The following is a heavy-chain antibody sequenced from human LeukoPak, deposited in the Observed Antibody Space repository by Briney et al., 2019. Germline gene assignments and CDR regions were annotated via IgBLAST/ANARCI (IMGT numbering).Heavy chain of an antibody. CDR1: GGSISSYY. D-gene: IGHD3-22*01. V-gene: IGHV4-59*01. Sequence: SETLSLTCTVSGGSISSYYWSWIRQPPGKGLEWIGYIYYNGSTNYNPSLKSRVTISVDTSKNQFSLKLSSVTAADTAVYYCARGPGYYYDSSGYSDYWGQGTLVTVSS. CDR2: IYYNGST. J-gene: IGHJ4*02. CDR3: ARGPGYYYDSSGYSDY.